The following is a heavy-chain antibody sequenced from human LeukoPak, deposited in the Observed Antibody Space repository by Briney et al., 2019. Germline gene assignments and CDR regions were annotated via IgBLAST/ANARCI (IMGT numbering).Heavy chain of an antibody. V-gene: IGHV4-4*07. J-gene: IGHJ5*02. CDR1: GGSISDNY. D-gene: IGHD3-22*01. CDR3: ARDRYDSVYNWFDP. CDR2: IYTTGGT. Sequence: SETLSLTCTVSGGSISDNYWTWIRQPAGKGLEWIGRIYTTGGTNFNPSLKSRVTMSVDTSKNQFPLKLRSVTAADTAVYYCARDRYDSVYNWFDPWGQGTLVTVSS.